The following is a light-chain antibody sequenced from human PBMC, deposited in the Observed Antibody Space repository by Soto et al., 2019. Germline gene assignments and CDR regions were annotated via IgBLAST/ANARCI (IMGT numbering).Light chain of an antibody. J-gene: IGLJ1*01. V-gene: IGLV1-40*01. Sequence: QSALTQPPSVSGAPGQRVTISCTGSSSNIGAGYDVHWYQQLPGTAPKLLIYGNSNRPSGVPDRFSGSKSGTSVSLAITGLQAEDEADYYCQSYASSLSGTYVFGTGTKVTVL. CDR1: SSNIGAGYD. CDR3: QSYASSLSGTYV. CDR2: GNS.